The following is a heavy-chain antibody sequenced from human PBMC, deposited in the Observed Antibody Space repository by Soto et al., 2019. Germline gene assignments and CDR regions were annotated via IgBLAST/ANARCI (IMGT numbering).Heavy chain of an antibody. CDR3: ARTTAVPNTLRSRYFFDY. D-gene: IGHD4-17*01. J-gene: IGHJ4*02. Sequence: SETVSLTCSVSGGSVSNKTYYGSWIRQPPGKRLEWIGYVYYSGTTNYNPSLKSRVTISVDLSKNQFSLRLSSVTTADTALYYCARTTAVPNTLRSRYFFDYWGQGTLVTVSS. CDR1: GGSVSNKTYY. CDR2: VYYSGTT. V-gene: IGHV4-61*01.